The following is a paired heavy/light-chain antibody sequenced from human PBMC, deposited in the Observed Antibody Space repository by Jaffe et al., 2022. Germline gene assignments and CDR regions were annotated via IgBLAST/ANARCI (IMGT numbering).Heavy chain of an antibody. CDR2: IIPSFGTA. V-gene: IGHV1-69*05. D-gene: IGHD3-10*01. J-gene: IGHJ6*03. CDR1: GGSFSTYG. Sequence: QFQLVQSGAEVKKPGSSLKVSCKASGGSFSTYGISWVRQAPGQGLEWMGGIIPSFGTANHVQKFRGRLTITTDESTNTAYMELSSLTSEDTAVYYCARQEVSTISGGAPKNYYYYMDVWGKGTTVIVSS. CDR3: ARQEVSTISGGAPKNYYYYMDV.
Light chain of an antibody. CDR2: WAS. V-gene: IGKV4-1*01. CDR1: QSVLYSSNNKNN. Sequence: DIVMTQSPDSLAVSLGERATINCKSSQSVLYSSNNKNNLAWYQQKPGQPPKLLIYWASTRESGVPDRFSGSGSGTDFTLTISSLQAEDVAVYYCQQYYSTPLTFGGGTKVEI. J-gene: IGKJ4*01. CDR3: QQYYSTPLT.